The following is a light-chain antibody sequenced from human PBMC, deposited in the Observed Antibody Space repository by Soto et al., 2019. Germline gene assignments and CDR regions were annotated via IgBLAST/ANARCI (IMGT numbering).Light chain of an antibody. CDR1: SSDVGGYNY. V-gene: IGLV2-8*01. CDR2: GVS. J-gene: IGLJ1*01. Sequence: QSALTQPPSASGSPGQSVTISCTGTSSDVGGYNYVSWYQHHPGKAPKLMIYGVSKRPSGVPDRFSGSKSGNTASLTVSGLQADDEADYYCSSYAGSTAPYVFGTGTQLTVL. CDR3: SSYAGSTAPYV.